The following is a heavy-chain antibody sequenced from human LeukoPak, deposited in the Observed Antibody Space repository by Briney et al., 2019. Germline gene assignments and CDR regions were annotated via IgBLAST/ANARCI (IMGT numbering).Heavy chain of an antibody. CDR3: ATIPLGVVPAPSRWDYFDY. Sequence: ASVKVSCKASGYTFTSYTMHWVRQAPGQRLEWMGWINAGNGNTKSSQKFQGRVTITRDTSATTAYMELSSLRSEDTAVYYCATIPLGVVPAPSRWDYFDYWGQGTLVTVSS. V-gene: IGHV1-3*01. CDR1: GYTFTSYT. CDR2: INAGNGNT. D-gene: IGHD2-2*01. J-gene: IGHJ4*02.